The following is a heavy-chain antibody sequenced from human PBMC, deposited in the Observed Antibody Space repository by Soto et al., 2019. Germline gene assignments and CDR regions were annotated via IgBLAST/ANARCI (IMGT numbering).Heavy chain of an antibody. CDR3: AKFRESTVRGSRGNWFDP. CDR2: ISGSGGSV. J-gene: IGHJ5*02. Sequence: EVQLLESGGGLVQPGGSLRLSCAASRFTFSNHAMSWVRQAPGKGLEWVSAISGSGGSVYYADSVKGRFTISRDNSKNTLYLQMNSLRAEDTAVYYGAKFRESTVRGSRGNWFDPWGQGTLVTVSS. V-gene: IGHV3-23*01. D-gene: IGHD3-10*01. CDR1: RFTFSNHA.